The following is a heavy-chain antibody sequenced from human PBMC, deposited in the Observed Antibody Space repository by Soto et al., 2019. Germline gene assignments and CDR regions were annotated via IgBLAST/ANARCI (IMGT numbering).Heavy chain of an antibody. J-gene: IGHJ4*02. CDR2: IGTAGDT. D-gene: IGHD2-15*01. CDR3: AREVVASQDDYFDF. Sequence: AGGALRLSCAVSGFTFSSYDMHWVRPATGKGLEWVSGIGTAGDTYYPASVKGRFTISRDNAKNSLYLQMNSLRAEDTAVYYCAREVVASQDDYFDFWGQGTLVTVSS. CDR1: GFTFSSYD. V-gene: IGHV3-13*01.